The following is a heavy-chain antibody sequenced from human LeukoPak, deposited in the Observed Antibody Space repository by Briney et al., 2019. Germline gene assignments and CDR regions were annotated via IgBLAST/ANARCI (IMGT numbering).Heavy chain of an antibody. V-gene: IGHV4-34*01. CDR1: GGSFSGYY. D-gene: IGHD3-9*01. Sequence: SETLSLTCAVYGGSFSGYYWSWIRQPPGKGLEWIGEINLSGSTNYNSSLKSRVTISVDTSKNQFSLKLSSVTAADTAVYYCARERMSDWSSRNWFDPWGQGTLVTVSS. J-gene: IGHJ5*02. CDR2: INLSGST. CDR3: ARERMSDWSSRNWFDP.